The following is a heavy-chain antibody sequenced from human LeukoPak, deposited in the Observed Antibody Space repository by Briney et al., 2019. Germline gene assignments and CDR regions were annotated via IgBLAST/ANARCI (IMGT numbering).Heavy chain of an antibody. D-gene: IGHD3-22*01. V-gene: IGHV1-2*02. CDR1: GYTFTGYY. CDR2: INPNSGGT. J-gene: IGHJ3*02. CDR3: ARGLYYDSSGYYSAAFDI. Sequence: GASVKVSCKASGYTFTGYYMHWVRQAPGQGLEWMGWINPNSGGTNYAQKFQGRVTMTRDTSISTAYMELSRLRSDDTAVYYCARGLYYDSSGYYSAAFDIWGQGTMVTVSS.